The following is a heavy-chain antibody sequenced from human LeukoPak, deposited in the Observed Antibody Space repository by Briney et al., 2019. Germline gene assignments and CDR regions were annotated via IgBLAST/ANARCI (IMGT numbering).Heavy chain of an antibody. V-gene: IGHV1-69*01. CDR3: ARVGLPYGIFGPRKYGYFDY. D-gene: IGHD3/OR15-3a*01. J-gene: IGHJ4*02. CDR2: IIPIFGTA. Sequence: SVKVSCKASGGTFSGYAISWVRQAPGQGLEWMGGIIPIFGTANYAQKFQGRVTITADESTSTAYMELSSLRSEDTAVYYCARVGLPYGIFGPRKYGYFDYWGQGTLVTVSS. CDR1: GGTFSGYA.